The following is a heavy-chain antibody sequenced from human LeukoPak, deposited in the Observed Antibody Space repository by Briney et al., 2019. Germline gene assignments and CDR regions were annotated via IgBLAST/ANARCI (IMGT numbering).Heavy chain of an antibody. Sequence: GASVKVSCKASGYTFTSYYMHWVRQAPGQGLEWMGIINPSGGSTSYAQKFQGRVTMTTDTSTSTAYMELRSLRSDDTAVYYCAREITSDYYGSGSESNWFDPWGQGTLVTVSS. D-gene: IGHD3-10*01. CDR2: INPSGGST. J-gene: IGHJ5*02. CDR3: AREITSDYYGSGSESNWFDP. V-gene: IGHV1-46*01. CDR1: GYTFTSYY.